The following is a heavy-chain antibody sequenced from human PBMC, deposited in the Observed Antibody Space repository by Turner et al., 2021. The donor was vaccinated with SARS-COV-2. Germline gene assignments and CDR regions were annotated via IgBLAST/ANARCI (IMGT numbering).Heavy chain of an antibody. V-gene: IGHV3-15*01. J-gene: IGHJ4*02. D-gene: IGHD6-13*01. CDR3: TTHSAPDY. CDR1: GFTFSNAG. Sequence: EVQLEESGGGLVKPWGSLRLSCAASGFTFSNAGMSWVRQAPGKGLEWVGRIKTKTDGGTKDYAAPVKGRFTISRDDSKNTLYLQMNSLKTEDTAVYDGTTHSAPDYWGQGTLVTVSS. CDR2: IKTKTDGGTK.